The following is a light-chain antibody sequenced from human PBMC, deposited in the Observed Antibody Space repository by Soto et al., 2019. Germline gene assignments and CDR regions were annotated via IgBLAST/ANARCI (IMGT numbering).Light chain of an antibody. CDR1: SSDVGAYNH. V-gene: IGLV2-14*01. Sequence: QSALTQPASVSGSPGQAITIYCTGTSSDVGAYNHVSWYQQHPGKAPQLIIYEVSNRPSGLSNRFSASKSGNTASLTISGLQAEDEADYYCCSYTPSSTLVFGTGTKLTVL. J-gene: IGLJ1*01. CDR3: CSYTPSSTLV. CDR2: EVS.